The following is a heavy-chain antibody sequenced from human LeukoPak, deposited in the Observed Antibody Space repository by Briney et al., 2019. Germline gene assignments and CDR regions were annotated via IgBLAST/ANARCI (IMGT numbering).Heavy chain of an antibody. D-gene: IGHD3-3*01. V-gene: IGHV4-30-4*01. J-gene: IGHJ4*02. Sequence: SETLSLTCTVSGGSMSSGEYYWSWIRQPPGKGLEWIGCIYYSGSTYYNPSLRSRMTISVDTSKNQFSLRLSSVTATDTAVYYCARNYDFWSGRPLDYWGQGTLVTVSS. CDR3: ARNYDFWSGRPLDY. CDR2: IYYSGST. CDR1: GGSMSSGEYY.